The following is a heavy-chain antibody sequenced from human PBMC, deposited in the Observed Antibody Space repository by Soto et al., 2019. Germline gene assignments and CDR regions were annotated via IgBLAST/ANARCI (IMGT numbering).Heavy chain of an antibody. V-gene: IGHV1-69*13. D-gene: IGHD2-2*01. CDR3: ASTIVVVTAAWSGMEV. CDR1: GGTCSSYA. CDR2: IIPLFGTA. J-gene: IGHJ6*02. Sequence: SVKISSKASGGTCSSYAISWLLHPPGQGLDSFLGIIPLFGTANYAHKLKGRVTITVDQSTSTAYMELSRLRSEDTAVYYCASTIVVVTAAWSGMEVGDQGTTVTVYS.